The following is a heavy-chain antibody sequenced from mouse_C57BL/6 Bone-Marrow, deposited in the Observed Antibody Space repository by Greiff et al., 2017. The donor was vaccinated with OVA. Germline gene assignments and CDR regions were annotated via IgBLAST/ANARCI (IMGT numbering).Heavy chain of an antibody. V-gene: IGHV5-17*01. CDR2: ISSGSSTI. J-gene: IGHJ3*01. CDR3: ARPAYYYGSSYYWFAY. CDR1: GFTFSDYG. D-gene: IGHD1-1*01. Sequence: EVHLVESGGGLVKPGGSLKLSCAASGFTFSDYGMHWVRQAPEKGLEWVAYISSGSSTIYYAATVKGRFTISRDNAKNTLFLQMTSLRSEYTAMYYGARPAYYYGSSYYWFAYWGQGTLVTVSA.